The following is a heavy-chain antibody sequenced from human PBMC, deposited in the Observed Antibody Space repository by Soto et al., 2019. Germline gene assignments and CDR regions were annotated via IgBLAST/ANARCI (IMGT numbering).Heavy chain of an antibody. J-gene: IGHJ4*02. CDR1: GGSISSSSYY. D-gene: IGHD3-10*01. CDR3: ARRHFEGSGEFDS. Sequence: QLQLQESGPGLVKPSETLSLTCTVSGGSISSSSYYWGWIRQPPGKGLEWIGSIYYSGSTYYNPSLKSRVTISVDTSKNQFSLKLSSVTAADTAVYYCARRHFEGSGEFDSWGQGTLVTVAS. CDR2: IYYSGST. V-gene: IGHV4-39*01.